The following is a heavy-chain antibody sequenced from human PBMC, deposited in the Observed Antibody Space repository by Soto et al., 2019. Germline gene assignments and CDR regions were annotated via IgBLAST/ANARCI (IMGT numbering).Heavy chain of an antibody. CDR2: INPNSGGT. CDR1: GYIFTDYY. Sequence: ASVKVSCKASGYIFTDYYMHWVRQAPGQELGWMGRINPNSGGTNYAQKFQGRVTMTRDTSISTAYTELSSLRSEDTAVYYCARPFTYYYDSGAYALDIWGQGTMVTVSS. CDR3: ARPFTYYYDSGAYALDI. J-gene: IGHJ3*02. D-gene: IGHD3-22*01. V-gene: IGHV1-2*06.